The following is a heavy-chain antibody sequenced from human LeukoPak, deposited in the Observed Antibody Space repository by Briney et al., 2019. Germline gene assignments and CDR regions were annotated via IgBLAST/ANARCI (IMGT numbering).Heavy chain of an antibody. Sequence: GGSLRLSCAASGFTFSSYWMHWVRQAPGKGLEWVAVISYDGSNKYYADSVKGRFTISRDNSKNTLYLQMNSLRAEDTAVYYCARGELLTDYWGQGTLVTVSS. CDR3: ARGELLTDY. CDR2: ISYDGSNK. V-gene: IGHV3-30*03. CDR1: GFTFSSYW. D-gene: IGHD3-10*01. J-gene: IGHJ4*02.